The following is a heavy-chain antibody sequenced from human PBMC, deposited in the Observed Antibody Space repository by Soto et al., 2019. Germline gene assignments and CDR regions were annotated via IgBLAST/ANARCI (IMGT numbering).Heavy chain of an antibody. D-gene: IGHD3-9*01. CDR1: GYIFTSYW. Sequence: PGESLKISCKGSGYIFTSYWIGWVRQMPGKGLEWMGIIYPGDSDTRYSPSFQGQVTISADKSISTAYLQWTSLRASDTAIYYCARLEGLATISYYFDFWGPGALVTVSS. CDR2: IYPGDSDT. V-gene: IGHV5-51*01. CDR3: ARLEGLATISYYFDF. J-gene: IGHJ4*02.